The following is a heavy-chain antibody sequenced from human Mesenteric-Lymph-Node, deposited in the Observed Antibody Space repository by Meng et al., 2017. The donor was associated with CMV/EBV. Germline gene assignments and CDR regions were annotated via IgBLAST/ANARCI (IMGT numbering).Heavy chain of an antibody. CDR3: ARGSGFSDY. J-gene: IGHJ4*02. D-gene: IGHD1-26*01. V-gene: IGHV3-30*04. Sequence: GESLKIACAASGVTFLSSSMHWVRQAPGTGLEWVAVISYDGRRSYYADSVKGRFTISRDNAKNTLYLQMNSLRVDDTAVYYCARGSGFSDYWGQGTLVTVSS. CDR2: ISYDGRRS. CDR1: GVTFLSSS.